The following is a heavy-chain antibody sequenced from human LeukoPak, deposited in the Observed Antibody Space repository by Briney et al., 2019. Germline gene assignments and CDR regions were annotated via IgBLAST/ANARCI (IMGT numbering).Heavy chain of an antibody. CDR3: ARGPRVCGFWSGLPCWAHLRGNWFDP. CDR2: IYYSGST. Sequence: SETLSLTCTVSGGSISSSSYYWGWIRQPPGKGLEWIGSIYYSGSTYYNPSLKSRVTISVDTSKNQFSLKLSSVTAADTAVYYCARGPRVCGFWSGLPCWAHLRGNWFDPWGQGTLVTVSS. D-gene: IGHD3-3*01. J-gene: IGHJ5*02. V-gene: IGHV4-39*07. CDR1: GGSISSSSYY.